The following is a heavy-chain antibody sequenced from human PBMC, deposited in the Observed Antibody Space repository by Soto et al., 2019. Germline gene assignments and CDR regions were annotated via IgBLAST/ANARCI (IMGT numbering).Heavy chain of an antibody. J-gene: IGHJ6*03. V-gene: IGHV3-33*01. CDR3: ARDSPVTTIYYYYYMDV. D-gene: IGHD2-21*02. CDR2: IWYDGSNK. CDR1: GFTFSSYG. Sequence: QVQLVESGGGVVQPGRSLRLSCAASGFTFSSYGMHWVRQAPGKGLEWVAVIWYDGSNKYYADSVKGQVTISRDNSKNTPYLQMSSLRAEDTAVYYCARDSPVTTIYYYYYMDVWGKGTTVTVSS.